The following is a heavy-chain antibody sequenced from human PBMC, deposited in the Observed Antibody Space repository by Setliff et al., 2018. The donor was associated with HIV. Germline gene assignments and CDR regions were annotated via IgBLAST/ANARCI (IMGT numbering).Heavy chain of an antibody. V-gene: IGHV3-48*03. CDR2: IGNSGSPI. D-gene: IGHD3-16*01. CDR3: AKDYYDFVWGSSLAY. CDR1: GFTFSSYE. Sequence: PGGSLRLSCEASGFTFSSYEMNWVRQAPGKGLEWVSYIGNSGSPIYYADSVKGRFTISRDNAKNSLYLQMNGLRAEDTAVYYCAKDYYDFVWGSSLAYWGQGTLVTVSS. J-gene: IGHJ4*02.